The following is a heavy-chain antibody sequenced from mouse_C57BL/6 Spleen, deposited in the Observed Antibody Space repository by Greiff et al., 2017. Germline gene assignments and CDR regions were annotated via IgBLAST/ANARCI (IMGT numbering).Heavy chain of an antibody. CDR1: GYTFTSYT. CDR2: INPSSGYT. Sequence: VQLQQSGAELARPGASVKMSCKASGYTFTSYTMHWVKQRPGQGLEWIGYINPSSGYTKYNQKFKDKATLTEDKSTSTAYMQLSRLTSEDAAVYYCAGTVMGVCAYGGRGTLVTVTA. D-gene: IGHD2-3*01. J-gene: IGHJ3*01. V-gene: IGHV1-4*01. CDR3: AGTVMGVCAY.